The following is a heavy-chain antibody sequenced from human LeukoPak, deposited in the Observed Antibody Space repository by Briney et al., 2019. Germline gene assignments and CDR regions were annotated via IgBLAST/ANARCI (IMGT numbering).Heavy chain of an antibody. CDR3: AKDSSTGWYYFDY. J-gene: IGHJ4*02. D-gene: IGHD2-2*01. Sequence: GGSLRLSCAASGFTLRSHGMHWVRQAPGKGLEWVAVISYDESNKHYADSVKGRFTISRDTSRNTLYLQMDSLRAEDTALYYCAKDSSTGWYYFDYWGQGTVVTVSS. CDR1: GFTLRSHG. CDR2: ISYDESNK. V-gene: IGHV3-30*18.